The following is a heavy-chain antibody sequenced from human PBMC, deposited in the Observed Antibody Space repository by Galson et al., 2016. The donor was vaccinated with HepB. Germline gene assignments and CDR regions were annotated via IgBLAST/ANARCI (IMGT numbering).Heavy chain of an antibody. CDR2: VNPSGDTT. V-gene: IGHV1-46*02. Sequence: SVKVSCKAPGHSVKKFYFHWVRQAPGQGLEWLGIVNPSGDTTTYAPNFQGRFTIVRDTSTDTVSMELSSLKTSDTAVYYCASPGTYGDYPFDYWAQGTLVTVFS. CDR1: GHSVKKFY. CDR3: ASPGTYGDYPFDY. J-gene: IGHJ4*02. D-gene: IGHD4-17*01.